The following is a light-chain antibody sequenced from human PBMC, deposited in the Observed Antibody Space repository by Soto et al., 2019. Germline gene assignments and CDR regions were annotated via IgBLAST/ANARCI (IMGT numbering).Light chain of an antibody. CDR2: DVS. Sequence: EIVLTQSPGTLSLSPGERATLSCRASQSVSSYLAWYQQKPGQAPRLLIYDVSNRATGIPARFSGSGSGTAFTLTISSLEPEDFAVYYCQQRSNWPLTFGGGTKVEI. J-gene: IGKJ4*01. CDR1: QSVSSY. CDR3: QQRSNWPLT. V-gene: IGKV3-11*01.